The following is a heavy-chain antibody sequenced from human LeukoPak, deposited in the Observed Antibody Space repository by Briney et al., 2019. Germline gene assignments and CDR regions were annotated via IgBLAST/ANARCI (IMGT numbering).Heavy chain of an antibody. CDR3: ASPRRDTAMARAFDI. CDR1: GGTFSSYA. Sequence: ASVKVSCKASGGTFSSYAISWVRQAPGQGREWMGGIIPIFGTANYAQKFQGRVTITADKSTSTAYMELSSLRSEDTAVYYCASPRRDTAMARAFDIWGQGTMVTVSS. J-gene: IGHJ3*02. V-gene: IGHV1-69*06. D-gene: IGHD5-18*01. CDR2: IIPIFGTA.